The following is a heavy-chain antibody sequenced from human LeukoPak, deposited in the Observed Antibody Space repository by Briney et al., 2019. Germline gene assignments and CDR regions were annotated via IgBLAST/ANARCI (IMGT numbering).Heavy chain of an antibody. D-gene: IGHD2-2*01. CDR3: ARDGGVVVPAAIYLGNWFDR. CDR1: GLSFSSYS. V-gene: IGHV3-21*01. J-gene: IGHJ5*02. Sequence: PGPSLRLSCAASGLSFSSYSMNSARHAAGEGLGWVSSIRRRCSIIYYADSVKGRFTISRDNANNSLYLQMNSLRAADTAVYYCARDGGVVVPAAIYLGNWFDRWGQGPLVTVS. CDR2: IRRRCSII.